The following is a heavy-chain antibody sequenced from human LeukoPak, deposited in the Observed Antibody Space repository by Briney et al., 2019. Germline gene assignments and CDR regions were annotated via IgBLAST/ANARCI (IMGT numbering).Heavy chain of an antibody. V-gene: IGHV3-74*01. CDR2: INSDGSTT. J-gene: IGHJ3*02. D-gene: IGHD6-19*01. CDR3: ARDPGGIAVPGLGFAFDI. CDR1: GFTFSRYW. Sequence: GGSLRLSCAASGFTFSRYWMHWVRQAPGKGLVWVSRINSDGSTTTYADSVKGRLTISRDNAKNTLYLQMNSLRAEDTAVYYCARDPGGIAVPGLGFAFDIWGQGTMVTVSS.